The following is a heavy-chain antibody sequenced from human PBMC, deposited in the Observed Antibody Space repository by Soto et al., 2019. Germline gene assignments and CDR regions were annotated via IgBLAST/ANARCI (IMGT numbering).Heavy chain of an antibody. CDR1: GFTFSSYA. V-gene: IGHV3-30-3*01. D-gene: IGHD6-19*01. CDR2: ISYDGSNK. Sequence: ESGGGVVQPGRSLRLSCAASGFTFSSYAMHWVRQAPGKGLEWVAVISYDGSNKYYADSVKGRFTISRDNSKNTLYLQMNSLRAEDTAVYYCARVLITGYSSGWYSYYYYGMDVWGQGTTVTVSS. J-gene: IGHJ6*02. CDR3: ARVLITGYSSGWYSYYYYGMDV.